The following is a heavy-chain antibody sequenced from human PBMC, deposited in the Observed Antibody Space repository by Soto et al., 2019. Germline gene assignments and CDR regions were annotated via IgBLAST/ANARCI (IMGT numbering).Heavy chain of an antibody. D-gene: IGHD3-10*01. CDR3: VRDSGWPILNFES. CDR2: ASYDGSET. J-gene: IGHJ4*02. CDR1: GFNFRSYG. Sequence: PGGSLRLSCAASGFNFRSYGIHWVRQAPGRGLEWVAAASYDGSETYYADSAKGRFTVSKDISKNTVFLQMNALRHEDTALYFCVRDSGWPILNFESWGQGALVTVSS. V-gene: IGHV3-30*03.